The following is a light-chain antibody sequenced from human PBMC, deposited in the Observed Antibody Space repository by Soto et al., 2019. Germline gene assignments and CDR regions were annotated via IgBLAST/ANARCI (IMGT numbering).Light chain of an antibody. CDR2: EVT. Sequence: QSALTQPPSASGSPGQSVTISCTGSSNDVGAYNYVSWYQQHPGKAPKLIIYEVTKRPSGVPDRFSGSKSGNTASLTVSGLQADDEADYFCGSDAGSDTYVFGPGTKLTVL. J-gene: IGLJ1*01. CDR1: SNDVGAYNY. V-gene: IGLV2-8*01. CDR3: GSDAGSDTYV.